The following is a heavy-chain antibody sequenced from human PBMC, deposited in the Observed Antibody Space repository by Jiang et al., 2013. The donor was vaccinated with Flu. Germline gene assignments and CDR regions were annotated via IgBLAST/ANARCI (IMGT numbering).Heavy chain of an antibody. CDR3: ARDLNYIHFDP. CDR2: INVNTRRP. Sequence: QSGSELKEPGASVTISCKAIEYNFKCCSINWLRQAPGQGLEWMGWINVNTRRPTYAPGFAGRFVFSLDASVSTTYLQISNLKTEDTAVYYCARDLNYIHFDPWGQEPVSPSPQ. V-gene: IGHV7-4-1*02. J-gene: IGHJ5*02. CDR1: EYNFKCCS. D-gene: IGHD3-10*01.